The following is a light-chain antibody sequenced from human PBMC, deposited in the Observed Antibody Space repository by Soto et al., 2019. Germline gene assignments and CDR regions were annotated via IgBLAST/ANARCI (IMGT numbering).Light chain of an antibody. V-gene: IGKV3-15*01. CDR1: QSVSSN. CDR2: GAS. J-gene: IGKJ1*01. CDR3: KQYNNWPRT. Sequence: EIVMTQSPATLSVSPGERATLSCRASQSVSSNLAWYQQKPGQAPRLLIYGASTRATGIPARFSGSGSGTEVTLTISRLQSEDFAVYYCKQYNNWPRTFGQGTNVEIK.